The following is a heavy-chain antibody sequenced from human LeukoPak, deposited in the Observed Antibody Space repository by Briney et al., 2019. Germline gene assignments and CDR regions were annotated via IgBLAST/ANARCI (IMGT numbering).Heavy chain of an antibody. CDR3: AGLVGRYSSGLYYYYFDY. V-gene: IGHV4-4*02. CDR1: GDSINSLDL. Sequence: SGTLSLTCTVSGDSINSLDLWSWVRQPPGKGLEWIGEMYLSGTTHSNPSVESRVTISIDKSKNQFFLNLSSVTAADTAVYYCAGLVGRYSSGLYYYYFDYWGQGTLVTVSS. J-gene: IGHJ4*02. D-gene: IGHD3-22*01. CDR2: MYLSGTT.